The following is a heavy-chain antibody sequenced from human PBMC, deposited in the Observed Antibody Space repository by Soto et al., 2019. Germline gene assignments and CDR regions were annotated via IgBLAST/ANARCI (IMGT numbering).Heavy chain of an antibody. V-gene: IGHV1-2*02. D-gene: IGHD2-2*01. Sequence: GASVKVSCKAPGYTFTGYYMHWVRQAPRQGLEWMGWINPNSGGTNYEQKFQGRVTMTRATSISTAYMELSRLRSDDTAVYYCPRAAGSCNSNSCREGFNHWDQGSLVTVA. CDR3: PRAAGSCNSNSCREGFNH. J-gene: IGHJ5*02. CDR2: INPNSGGT. CDR1: GYTFTGYY.